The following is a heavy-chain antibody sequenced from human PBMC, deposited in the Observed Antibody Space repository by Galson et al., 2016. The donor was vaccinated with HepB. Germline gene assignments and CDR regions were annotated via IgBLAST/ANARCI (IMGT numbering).Heavy chain of an antibody. Sequence: SLRLSCAASGFTFSRYTMNWVRQAPGKGLEWVSSISSGSSYIYYADSVKGRFTISRDNAKNSLYLQMNSLRAEDTAVYYCVRVRADYGGNMPDAFDVWGRGTTVTVSS. V-gene: IGHV3-21*01. D-gene: IGHD4-23*01. J-gene: IGHJ3*01. CDR3: VRVRADYGGNMPDAFDV. CDR2: ISSGSSYI. CDR1: GFTFSRYT.